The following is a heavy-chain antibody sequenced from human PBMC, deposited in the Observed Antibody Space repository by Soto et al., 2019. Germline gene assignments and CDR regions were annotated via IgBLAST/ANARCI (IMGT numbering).Heavy chain of an antibody. CDR1: GFTFSRYA. Sequence: EVQLLESGGGLVQPGGSLRLSCAASGFTFSRYAMSWVRQAPGKGLEWVSAISGSGGSTYYADSVKGRFTISRDNSKNALYLQMKSLRAEDTAVYYCATPEPEYCSGGSCYLFHYYMDVWGKGTTVTVSS. CDR3: ATPEPEYCSGGSCYLFHYYMDV. V-gene: IGHV3-23*01. J-gene: IGHJ6*03. CDR2: ISGSGGST. D-gene: IGHD2-15*01.